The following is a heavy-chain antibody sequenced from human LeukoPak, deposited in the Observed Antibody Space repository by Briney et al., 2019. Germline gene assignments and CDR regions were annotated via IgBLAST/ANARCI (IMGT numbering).Heavy chain of an antibody. CDR1: GGSISSYY. J-gene: IGHJ4*02. CDR2: IYYSGST. Sequence: SQTLSLTCTVSGGSISSYYWSWIRQPPGKGLEWIGYIYYSGSTNYNPSLKSRVTISVDTSKNQFSLKLSSVTAADTAVYYCARGFGPSLFRAYFDYWGQGTLVTVSS. CDR3: ARGFGPSLFRAYFDY. V-gene: IGHV4-59*01. D-gene: IGHD3-3*02.